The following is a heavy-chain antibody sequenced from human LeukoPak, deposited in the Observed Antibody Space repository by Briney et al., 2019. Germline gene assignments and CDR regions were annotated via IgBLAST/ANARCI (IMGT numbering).Heavy chain of an antibody. V-gene: IGHV1-69*13. Sequence: GASVKVSCKASGGTFSSYAISWVRQAPGQGLERMGGIIPIFGTANYAQKFQGRVTITADESTSTAYMELSSLRSEDTAVYYCALYYYDSSGYYYPDYWGQGTLVTVSS. CDR1: GGTFSSYA. CDR3: ALYYYDSSGYYYPDY. D-gene: IGHD3-22*01. CDR2: IIPIFGTA. J-gene: IGHJ4*02.